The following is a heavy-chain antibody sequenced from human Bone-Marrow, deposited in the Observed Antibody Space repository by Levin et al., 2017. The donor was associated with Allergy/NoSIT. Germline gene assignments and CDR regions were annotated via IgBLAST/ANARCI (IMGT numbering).Heavy chain of an antibody. J-gene: IGHJ4*02. D-gene: IGHD3-10*01. Sequence: SETLSLTCTVSGGSLSGGGYYWGWVRQTPAKGLEWIGTTHHTGSAYYEPSLRSRVAISVDTSKNQFTLTLTSMTAADTGVYYCVRLGWGTRGFFGYRGQGTLVSVSS. CDR3: VRLGWGTRGFFGY. CDR1: GGSLSGGGYY. V-gene: IGHV4-39*01. CDR2: THHTGSA.